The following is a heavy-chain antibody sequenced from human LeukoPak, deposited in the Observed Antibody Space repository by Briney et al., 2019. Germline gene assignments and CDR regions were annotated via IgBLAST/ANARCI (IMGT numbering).Heavy chain of an antibody. V-gene: IGHV3-21*01. CDR1: GFTFSSYS. CDR3: ARGWDIVLVVYAYMDV. Sequence: GGSLRLSCAASGFTFSSYSMNWVRQAPGKGLEWVSSISSSSSYIYYADSVKGRFTISRDNAENSLYLQMNSLRAEDTAVYYCARGWDIVLVVYAYMDVWGKGTTVTVSS. D-gene: IGHD2-8*02. J-gene: IGHJ6*03. CDR2: ISSSSSYI.